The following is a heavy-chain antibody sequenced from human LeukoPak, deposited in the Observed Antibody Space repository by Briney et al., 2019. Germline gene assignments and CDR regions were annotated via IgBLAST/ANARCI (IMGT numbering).Heavy chain of an antibody. D-gene: IGHD3-3*01. V-gene: IGHV1-69*13. CDR3: ARALTYYDFWSGYYSHDAFDI. Sequence: GASVKVSCKASGGTFSSYAISWVRQAPGRGLEWMGGIIPIFGTANYAQKFQGRVTITADESTSTAYMELSSLRSEDTAVYYCARALTYYDFWSGYYSHDAFDIWGQGTMVTVSS. CDR2: IIPIFGTA. CDR1: GGTFSSYA. J-gene: IGHJ3*02.